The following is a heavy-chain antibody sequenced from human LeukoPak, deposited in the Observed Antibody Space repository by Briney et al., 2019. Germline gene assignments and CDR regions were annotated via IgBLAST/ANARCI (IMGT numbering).Heavy chain of an antibody. D-gene: IGHD5-18*01. J-gene: IGHJ4*02. V-gene: IGHV1-24*01. CDR1: RYTLSELS. Sequence: ASVKVSRKVSRYTLSELSMHWVRQAPGKGLEWMGGFDPEDGGTIYAQKFQGRVTMTEDTSTDTAYMELSSLRSEDTAVYYCATGFYSYGPIDGYWGQGTLVTVSS. CDR2: FDPEDGGT. CDR3: ATGFYSYGPIDGY.